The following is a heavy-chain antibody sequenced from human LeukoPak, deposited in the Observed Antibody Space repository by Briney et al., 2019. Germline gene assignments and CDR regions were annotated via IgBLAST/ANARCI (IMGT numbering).Heavy chain of an antibody. CDR1: GYTFTGYY. V-gene: IGHV1-2*02. CDR3: ARDQVWFDP. J-gene: IGHJ5*02. CDR2: INPNSGGT. Sequence: GASVEVSCKASGYTFTGYYIHWVRQAPGQGLEWMGWINPNSGGTNYAQKFQGRVTMTRDTSISTAYMELSRLRSDDTAVYYCARDQVWFDPWGQGTLVTVSS.